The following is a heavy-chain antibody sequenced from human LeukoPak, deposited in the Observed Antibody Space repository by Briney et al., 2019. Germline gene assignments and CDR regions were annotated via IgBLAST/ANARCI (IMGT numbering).Heavy chain of an antibody. J-gene: IGHJ3*02. Sequence: SETLSLTCTVSGGSISTYYWSWIRQPARKGLEWIGRIYTSGSTNYNPSLKSRVTMSVDTSTNQFSLKLSSVTAADTAVYYCARSGMVTHAFDIWGQGTMVTVSS. V-gene: IGHV4-4*07. CDR2: IYTSGST. CDR3: ARSGMVTHAFDI. D-gene: IGHD5-18*01. CDR1: GGSISTYY.